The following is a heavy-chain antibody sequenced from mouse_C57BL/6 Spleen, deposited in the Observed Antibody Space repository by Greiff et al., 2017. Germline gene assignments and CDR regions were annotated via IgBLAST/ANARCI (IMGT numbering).Heavy chain of an antibody. D-gene: IGHD2-4*01. CDR3: AREELDDYGTYAMDD. V-gene: IGHV1-4*01. J-gene: IGHJ4*01. CDR1: GYTFTSYT. CDR2: INPSSGYT. Sequence: QVQLQQSGAELARPGASVKMSCKASGYTFTSYTMHWVKQRPGQGLEWIGYINPSSGYTKYNQKFKDKATLTADKSSSTAYMQLSSLTSEDSAVYYCAREELDDYGTYAMDDWGQGTSVTVSS.